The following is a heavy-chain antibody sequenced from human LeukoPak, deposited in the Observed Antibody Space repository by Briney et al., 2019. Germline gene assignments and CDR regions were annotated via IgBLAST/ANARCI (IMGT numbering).Heavy chain of an antibody. CDR2: LNPNTGDT. J-gene: IGHJ6*02. CDR3: AREKLPTGVVVAATSYYYYGMDV. D-gene: IGHD2-15*01. V-gene: IGHV1-2*06. Sequence: GASVKVSCKASGYTFTAYYMHWVRQAPGQGLEWMGRLNPNTGDTAYAQKFQGRVTMTRDTSTSTVYMELSSLRSEDTAVYYCAREKLPTGVVVAATSYYYYGMDVWGQGTTVTVSS. CDR1: GYTFTAYY.